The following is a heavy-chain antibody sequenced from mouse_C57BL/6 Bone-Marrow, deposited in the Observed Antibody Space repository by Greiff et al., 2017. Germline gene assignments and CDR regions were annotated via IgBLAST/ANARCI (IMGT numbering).Heavy chain of an antibody. V-gene: IGHV7-3*01. CDR3: ARPPLYDGYSFDY. CDR1: GFTFTDYY. CDR2: IRNKANGYTT. J-gene: IGHJ2*01. D-gene: IGHD2-3*01. Sequence: EVKLVESGGGLVQPGGSLSLSCAASGFTFTDYYMSWVRQPPGKALEWLGFIRNKANGYTTEYSASVKGRLTISRDNSQSILYLQMNALRAEDSATYYCARPPLYDGYSFDYWGQGTTLTVSS.